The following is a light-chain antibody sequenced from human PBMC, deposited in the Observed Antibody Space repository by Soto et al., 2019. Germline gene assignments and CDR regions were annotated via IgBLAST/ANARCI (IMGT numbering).Light chain of an antibody. J-gene: IGLJ2*01. V-gene: IGLV1-47*01. Sequence: QSVLTQPPSASGTPGQRVTISCSGSSSNIGSKYVCWYQQLPGTAPKLLIYRNNQRPSGVPDRFSGSKSGTSASLAISGLRSEYEADYYCAAWDDSLSGPVFGGGTQLTVL. CDR2: RNN. CDR1: SSNIGSKY. CDR3: AAWDDSLSGPV.